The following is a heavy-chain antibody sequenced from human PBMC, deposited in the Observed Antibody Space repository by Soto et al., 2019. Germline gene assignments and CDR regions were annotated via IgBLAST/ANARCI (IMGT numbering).Heavy chain of an antibody. V-gene: IGHV3-30-3*01. CDR2: ISYDGSNK. D-gene: IGHD6-19*01. CDR3: ARARQQWPNN. J-gene: IGHJ4*02. CDR1: GFTFSSYA. Sequence: QVQLVESGGGVVQPGRSLRLSCAASGFTFSSYAMHWVRQAPGKGLEWVAVISYDGSNKYYADSVKGRFTISRDNSKNTLYLQMNSLRAEDTAVYYCARARQQWPNNWGQGTLVTVSS.